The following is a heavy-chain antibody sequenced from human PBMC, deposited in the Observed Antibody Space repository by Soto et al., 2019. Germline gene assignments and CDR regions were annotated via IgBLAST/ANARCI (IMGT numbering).Heavy chain of an antibody. J-gene: IGHJ4*02. CDR2: ISSSSSYI. Sequence: ESGGGLVKPGGSLRLSCAASGFTFSSYSMNWVRQAPGKGLEWVSSISSSSSYIYYADSVKGRFTISRDNAKNSLYLQMNSLRAEDTAVYYCASTPHTYGDYHYWGQGTLVTVSS. CDR1: GFTFSSYS. D-gene: IGHD4-17*01. V-gene: IGHV3-21*01. CDR3: ASTPHTYGDYHY.